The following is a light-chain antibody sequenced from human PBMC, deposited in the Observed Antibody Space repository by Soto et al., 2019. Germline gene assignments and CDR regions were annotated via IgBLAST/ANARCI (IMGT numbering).Light chain of an antibody. CDR3: KHYGTYSPMWT. CDR2: EAS. Sequence: DIQLAQSPSTLSASVGDRLIITCRATQSINWLAWYQQKPGKAPKLLIFEASRLESGVPSRFSGSGSGTEFTLTISGLQPDDFGTYYCKHYGTYSPMWTFGQGTKVDVK. V-gene: IGKV1-5*03. J-gene: IGKJ1*01. CDR1: QSINW.